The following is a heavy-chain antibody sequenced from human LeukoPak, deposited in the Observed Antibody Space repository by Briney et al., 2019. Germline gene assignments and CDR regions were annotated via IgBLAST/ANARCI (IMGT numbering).Heavy chain of an antibody. CDR2: IIPIFGTA. CDR1: GGTFSSYA. CDR3: ASAKSLYSSGWSKDY. D-gene: IGHD6-13*01. V-gene: IGHV1-69*13. J-gene: IGHJ4*02. Sequence: ASVKVSCKASGGTFSSYAISWVRQAPGQGLEWMGGIIPIFGTANYAQKFQGRVTITADESTSTAYMELSSLRSEDTAVYYCASAKSLYSSGWSKDYWGQGTLVTVSS.